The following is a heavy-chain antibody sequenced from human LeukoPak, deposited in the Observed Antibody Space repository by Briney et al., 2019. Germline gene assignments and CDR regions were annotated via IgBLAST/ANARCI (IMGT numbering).Heavy chain of an antibody. D-gene: IGHD5-18*01. CDR3: ARHDSFIPY. V-gene: IGHV3-23*01. CDR2: ISDNEGRT. CDR1: GFNFNYYA. J-gene: IGHJ4*02. Sequence: GGSLRLSCAASGFNFNYYAMSWVRQAPGKGLEWVSGISDNEGRTYYTDSVKGRFTISRDRTKNTVYLQMHNLRADNTAVYFCARHDSFIPYWGQGTLVTVSS.